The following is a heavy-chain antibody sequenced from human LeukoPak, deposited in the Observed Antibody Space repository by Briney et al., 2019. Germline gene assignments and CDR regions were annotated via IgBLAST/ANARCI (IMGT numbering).Heavy chain of an antibody. CDR1: VFTFSNAW. CDR3: TTTSLYYYDSSGYYGVP. D-gene: IGHD3-22*01. V-gene: IGHV3-15*01. J-gene: IGHJ5*02. Sequence: GGSLRLSCAASVFTFSNAWMSWGRQAPGKGLECVCRIKSKTDGGTTDYAAPVKGRFTISRDDSKNTLYLQMNSLKTEDTAVYYCTTTSLYYYDSSGYYGVPWGQGTLVTVSS. CDR2: IKSKTDGGTT.